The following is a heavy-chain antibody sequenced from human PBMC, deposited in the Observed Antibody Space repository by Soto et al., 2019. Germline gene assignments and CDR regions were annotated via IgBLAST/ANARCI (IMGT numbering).Heavy chain of an antibody. CDR3: ARGTLGHSSSSGIDY. CDR2: IIPIFGTA. V-gene: IGHV1-69*12. D-gene: IGHD6-6*01. J-gene: IGHJ4*02. Sequence: QVQLVQSGAEVKKPGSSVKVSCKASGGTFSSYAISWVRQAPGQGLEWMGGIIPIFGTANYAQKFQGRVTSTADESTRTGYMGLSSLRSEDTAVYYCARGTLGHSSSSGIDYWGQGTLVTVSS. CDR1: GGTFSSYA.